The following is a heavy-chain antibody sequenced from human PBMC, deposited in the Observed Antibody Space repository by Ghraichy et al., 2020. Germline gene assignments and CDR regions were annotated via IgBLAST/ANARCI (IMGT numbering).Heavy chain of an antibody. V-gene: IGHV3-74*01. CDR3: ARVAGGGLDAFDI. CDR1: GFTFSSYW. D-gene: IGHD4-23*01. CDR2: INSDGSST. J-gene: IGHJ3*02. Sequence: GGSRRLSCAASGFTFSSYWMHWVRQAPGKGLVWVSRINSDGSSTSYADSVKGRFTISRDNAKNTLYLQMNSLRAEDTAVYYCARVAGGGLDAFDIWGQGTMVTVSS.